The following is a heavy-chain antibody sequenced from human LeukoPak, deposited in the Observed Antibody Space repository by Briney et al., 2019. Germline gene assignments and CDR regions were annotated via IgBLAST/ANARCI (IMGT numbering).Heavy chain of an antibody. CDR3: ARFGSNPYYFDY. CDR2: IYYSGST. J-gene: IGHJ4*02. V-gene: IGHV4-59*08. Sequence: ASETLSLTCTVDGGSISSYYCSWVRQPPGKGLECIGYIYYSGSTNYTPSLKSRVTISVDTSKNQFSLKLSSVTAADTAVYYCARFGSNPYYFDYWGQGTLVTVSS. CDR1: GGSISSYY. D-gene: IGHD3-10*01.